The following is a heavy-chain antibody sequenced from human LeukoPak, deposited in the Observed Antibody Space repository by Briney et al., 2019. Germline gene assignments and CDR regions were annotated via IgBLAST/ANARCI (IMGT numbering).Heavy chain of an antibody. J-gene: IGHJ4*02. CDR2: IHDSGST. CDR3: ARLDAAAGRYLQFFF. D-gene: IGHD5-24*01. Sequence: PSETLSLTCTVSGGSISNYYWSWIRQSPEKGLEWIGYIHDSGSTNYNPSLKSRVTISVDTSKNQFSLKLSSVTAADTAVYYCARLDAAAGRYLQFFFWGQGTLVTVSS. V-gene: IGHV4-59*08. CDR1: GGSISNYY.